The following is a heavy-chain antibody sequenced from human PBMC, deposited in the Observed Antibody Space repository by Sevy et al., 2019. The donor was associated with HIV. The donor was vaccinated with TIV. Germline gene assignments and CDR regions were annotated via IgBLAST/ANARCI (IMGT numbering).Heavy chain of an antibody. J-gene: IGHJ4*02. CDR2: IHSNGNT. V-gene: IGHV4-59*13. D-gene: IGHD3-10*01. CDR1: GGSISNYY. CDR3: ARYFGSGTCFDY. Sequence: SETLSLTCTVSGGSISNYYWGWIRQPPGKGLEWVGYIHSNGNTNYNPSLKSRVTITVDTSKNQISLKLNSVTAADTAVYYCARYFGSGTCFDYWGQGTLVTVSS.